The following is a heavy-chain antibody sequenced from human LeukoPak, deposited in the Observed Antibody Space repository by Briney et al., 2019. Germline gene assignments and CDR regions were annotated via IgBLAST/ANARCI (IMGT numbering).Heavy chain of an antibody. D-gene: IGHD1-1*01. CDR3: ARDPLSTNDFDI. CDR2: IYYSGST. V-gene: IGHV4-59*01. CDR1: GGSISSYY. J-gene: IGHJ3*02. Sequence: KPSETLSLTCTVSGGSISSYYWSWIRQPPGKGPEWIGYIYYSGSTNYNPSLKSRVTISVDTSKNQFSLKLSSVTAADTAVYFCARDPLSTNDFDIWGQGTMVTVSS.